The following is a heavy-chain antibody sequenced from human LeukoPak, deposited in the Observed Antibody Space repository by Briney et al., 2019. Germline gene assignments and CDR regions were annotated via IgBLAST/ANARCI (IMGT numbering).Heavy chain of an antibody. CDR3: ARDLGMAVETYMDV. J-gene: IGHJ6*03. D-gene: IGHD5-24*01. Sequence: GGSQRLSCAASGFTFSSYSMNWVRQAPGKGLEWVSSISSSSSYIYYADSVKGRFTISRDNAKNSLYLQMNSLRAEDTAVYYCARDLGMAVETYMDVWGKGTTVTVSS. V-gene: IGHV3-21*01. CDR1: GFTFSSYS. CDR2: ISSSSSYI.